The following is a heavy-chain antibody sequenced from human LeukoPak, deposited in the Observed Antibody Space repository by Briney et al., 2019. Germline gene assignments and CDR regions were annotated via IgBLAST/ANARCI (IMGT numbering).Heavy chain of an antibody. Sequence: GGSLRLSCAASGFTFSTYCMHWVRQAPGKGPMWVSRICPDGTVTNYADSVKARFIISRDNARNTVYLQMNSLRVEDTAVYYCVRDFRSVDYWGQGTLVTVSS. CDR3: VRDFRSVDY. CDR1: GFTFSTYC. V-gene: IGHV3-74*01. J-gene: IGHJ4*02. CDR2: ICPDGTVT.